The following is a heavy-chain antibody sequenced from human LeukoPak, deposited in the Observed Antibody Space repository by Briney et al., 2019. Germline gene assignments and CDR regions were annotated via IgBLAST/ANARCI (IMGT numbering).Heavy chain of an antibody. CDR2: INPNTGDP. J-gene: IGHJ4*02. CDR3: ARDSYVPDY. V-gene: IGHV1-2*06. Sequence: ASVKVSCKASGNTFTGHYMHWVRQAPGQGLEWMGRINPNTGDPDYAQKFQGRVTMTRDTSISTAYMELSRLRSDDTAVYYCARDSYVPDYWGQGTLVTVPS. CDR1: GNTFTGHY. D-gene: IGHD3-16*01.